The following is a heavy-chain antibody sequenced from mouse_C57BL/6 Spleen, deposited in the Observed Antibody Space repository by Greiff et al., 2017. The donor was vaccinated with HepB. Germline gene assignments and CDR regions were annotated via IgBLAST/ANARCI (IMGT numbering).Heavy chain of an antibody. CDR3: ARGTTLGGYFDV. CDR2: ISYSGST. J-gene: IGHJ1*03. V-gene: IGHV3-1*01. Sequence: EVKLQESGPGMVKPSQSLSLTCTVTGYSITSGYDWHWIRHFPGNKLEWMGYISYSGSTNYNPSLKSPISITHDTSKNHFFLKLNSVTTEDTATYYCARGTTLGGYFDVWGTGTTVTVSS. D-gene: IGHD2-14*01. CDR1: GYSITSGYD.